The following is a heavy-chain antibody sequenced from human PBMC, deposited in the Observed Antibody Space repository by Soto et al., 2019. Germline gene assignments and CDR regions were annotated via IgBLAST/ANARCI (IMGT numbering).Heavy chain of an antibody. D-gene: IGHD3-22*01. J-gene: IGHJ4*02. Sequence: GGFLRLSCAASEFTFINYAMSWVRQAPGKGLKWVSAISYGGGTTYYADSVKGRFTISRDNSKNTLYLQMNSLRAEDTAVYYCAKNPGYYYDSTGYHFDYWGQGTLVTVSS. CDR1: EFTFINYA. CDR2: ISYGGGTT. CDR3: AKNPGYYYDSTGYHFDY. V-gene: IGHV3-23*01.